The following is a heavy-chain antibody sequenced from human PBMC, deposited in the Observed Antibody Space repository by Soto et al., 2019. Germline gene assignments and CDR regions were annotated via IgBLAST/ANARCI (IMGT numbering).Heavy chain of an antibody. J-gene: IGHJ2*01. D-gene: IGHD4-17*01. V-gene: IGHV4-30-4*01. CDR3: AREIIPLTTDWYFDL. CDR2: IFDSGST. Sequence: QVQLQESGPGLVKPSQTLSLTCTVSGGSISGGGYYWSWIRQPPGKGLAWIGYIFDSGSTYYNPSLKSRVTISVDTSKNQFSLRLSSVTAADTAVYYCAREIIPLTTDWYFDLWGRGTLVTVSS. CDR1: GGSISGGGYY.